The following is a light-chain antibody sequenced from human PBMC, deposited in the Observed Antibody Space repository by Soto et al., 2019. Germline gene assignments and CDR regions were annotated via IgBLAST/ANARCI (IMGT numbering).Light chain of an antibody. Sequence: QSALTQAASVSGSPGQSITISCTGTSSDVGGYNYVSWYQHHPGKAPKLMIYEVSNRPSGVSNRFSGSKSGNTASLTISGLQAEDEANYYCSSHTDSTTLSVLATGPKATV. CDR2: EVS. CDR1: SSDVGGYNY. V-gene: IGLV2-14*01. J-gene: IGLJ1*01. CDR3: SSHTDSTTLSV.